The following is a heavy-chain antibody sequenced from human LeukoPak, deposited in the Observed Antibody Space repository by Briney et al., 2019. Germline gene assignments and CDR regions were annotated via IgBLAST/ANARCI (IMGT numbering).Heavy chain of an antibody. CDR1: GASINSYY. Sequence: SETLSLTCTVSGASINSYYWSWIRQPPGKGLEWLGYFYYSGITNYNPSLKSRVTISVDTSRNQFSLKLSSVTAADTAVYYCARGMTTVTHWGQGTLVTVSS. V-gene: IGHV4-59*08. J-gene: IGHJ4*02. CDR3: ARGMTTVTH. CDR2: FYYSGIT. D-gene: IGHD4-11*01.